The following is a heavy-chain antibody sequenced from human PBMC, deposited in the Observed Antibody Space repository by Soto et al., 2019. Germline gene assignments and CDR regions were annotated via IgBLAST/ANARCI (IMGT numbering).Heavy chain of an antibody. V-gene: IGHV3-30-3*01. CDR3: ARGRLLPFDY. J-gene: IGHJ4*02. D-gene: IGHD5-12*01. CDR2: ISYDGSNK. CDR1: GCTFSSYA. Sequence: QVQLVESGGGVVQPGRSLRLSCAASGCTFSSYAMHWGRQAPGKGLEWVAVISYDGSNKYYADSVKGRFTISRDNSKNTLYLQMTSLRAEDPAVYYCARGRLLPFDYWGQGTLVTVSS.